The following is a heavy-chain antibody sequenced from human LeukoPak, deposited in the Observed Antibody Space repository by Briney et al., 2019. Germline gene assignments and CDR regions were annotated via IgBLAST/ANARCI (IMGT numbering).Heavy chain of an antibody. CDR1: GFTFGDYA. J-gene: IGHJ6*02. CDR2: IRSKAYGGTT. V-gene: IGHV3-49*03. D-gene: IGHD3-3*01. Sequence: PGGSLRLSCTAFGFTFGDYAMSWFRQAPGKGLEWVGFIRSKAYGGTTEYAASVKGRFTISRDDSKSIAYLQMNSLKTEDTAVYYCTREAITIFGVVTSYYYGMDVWGQGTTVTVSS. CDR3: TREAITIFGVVTSYYYGMDV.